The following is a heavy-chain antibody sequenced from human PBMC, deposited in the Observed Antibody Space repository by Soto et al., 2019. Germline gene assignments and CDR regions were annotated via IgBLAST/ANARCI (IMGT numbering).Heavy chain of an antibody. CDR2: INPNSGGT. CDR1: GYTFTGYY. D-gene: IGHD5-12*01. V-gene: IGHV1-2*04. J-gene: IGHJ6*02. Sequence: ASVKVSCKASGYTFTGYYMHWVRQAPGQGLEWMGWINPNSGGTNYAQKFQGWVTMTRDTSISTAYMELSRLRSDDTAVYYCARDLVDIVATIRPYYYGMDVRGQGTTVTVSS. CDR3: ARDLVDIVATIRPYYYGMDV.